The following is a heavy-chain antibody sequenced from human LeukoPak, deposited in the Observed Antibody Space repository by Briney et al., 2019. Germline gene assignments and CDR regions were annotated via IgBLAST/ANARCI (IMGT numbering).Heavy chain of an antibody. CDR2: IIPIFGTA. V-gene: IGHV1-69*05. CDR1: GGTFSSYA. Sequence: GASVKVSCKASGGTFSSYAISWVRQAPGQGLEWMGGIIPIFGTANYAQKFQGRVTMTRDMSTSTVYMELSSLRSEDTAVYYCARVGDDSEFDYWGQGTLVTVSS. CDR3: ARVGDDSEFDY. J-gene: IGHJ4*02. D-gene: IGHD2-21*02.